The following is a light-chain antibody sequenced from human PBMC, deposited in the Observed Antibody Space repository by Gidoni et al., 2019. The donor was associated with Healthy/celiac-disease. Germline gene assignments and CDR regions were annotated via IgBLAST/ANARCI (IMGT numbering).Light chain of an antibody. CDR2: KAS. V-gene: IGKV1-5*03. CDR1: QSISSW. CDR3: QQYNSYPWT. Sequence: EIQMTPSPSTLSASVGERVTITCRASQSISSWLAWYQQKPGKAPKLLIYKASSLGSGVPARFSGSGSGTEFTLTISSLQPDDFATYYCQQYNSYPWTFGQGTKVEIK. J-gene: IGKJ1*01.